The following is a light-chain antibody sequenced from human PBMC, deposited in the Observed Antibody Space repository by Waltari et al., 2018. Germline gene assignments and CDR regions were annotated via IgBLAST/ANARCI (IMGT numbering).Light chain of an antibody. CDR1: SSYVGDYDY. CDR2: EVS. J-gene: IGLJ3*02. Sequence: QSALTQPPSASGSPGKSVTISCTGTSSYVGDYDYVSWYQQPPGKAHKLIIYEVSKRPCGVPDRFSGSKSGNTASLTVSGLQAEHEADYYCGSFAGSINWVFGGGTKLTVL. CDR3: GSFAGSINWV. V-gene: IGLV2-8*01.